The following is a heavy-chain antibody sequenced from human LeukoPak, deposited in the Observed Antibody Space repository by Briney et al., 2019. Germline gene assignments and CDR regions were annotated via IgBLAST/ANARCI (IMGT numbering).Heavy chain of an antibody. J-gene: IGHJ4*02. Sequence: PSETLSLTCTVSGGSISSYYWSWIRQPPGKGLEWIGYIYHSGSTYYNPSLKSRVTISVDRSKNQFSLKLSSVTAADTAVYYCARALQAVATTHFDYWGQGTLVTVSS. D-gene: IGHD5-24*01. CDR3: ARALQAVATTHFDY. CDR2: IYHSGST. CDR1: GGSISSYY. V-gene: IGHV4-59*12.